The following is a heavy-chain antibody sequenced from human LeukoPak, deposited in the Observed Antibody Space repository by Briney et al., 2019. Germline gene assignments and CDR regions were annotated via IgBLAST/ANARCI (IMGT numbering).Heavy chain of an antibody. CDR2: ISYDRSNK. V-gene: IGHV3-30*04. J-gene: IGHJ6*04. Sequence: GRSLRLSCAASGFTFSSYAMHWVRQAPGKGLEWVAVISYDRSNKYYADSVKGRFTISRDNSKNTLYLQMNSLRAEDTAVYYCARGPPTPRDYYYGMDVWGKGTTVTVSS. CDR3: ARGPPTPRDYYYGMDV. CDR1: GFTFSSYA.